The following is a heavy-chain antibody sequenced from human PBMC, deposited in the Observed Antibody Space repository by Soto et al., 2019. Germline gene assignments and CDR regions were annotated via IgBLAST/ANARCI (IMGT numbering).Heavy chain of an antibody. Sequence: SETLSLTCTVSGVSISSYYWSWIRQPPGKGLEWIGYIYYSGSTNYNPSLKSRVTISVDTSKNQFSLKLSSVTAADTAVYYCARVQSWFDPWGQGTLVTVSS. J-gene: IGHJ5*02. V-gene: IGHV4-59*01. CDR3: ARVQSWFDP. CDR2: IYYSGST. CDR1: GVSISSYY. D-gene: IGHD1-1*01.